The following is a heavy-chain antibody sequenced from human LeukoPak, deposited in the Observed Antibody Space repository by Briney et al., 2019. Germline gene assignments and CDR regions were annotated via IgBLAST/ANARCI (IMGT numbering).Heavy chain of an antibody. CDR3: AKGATLHYYDSSGYRIDY. Sequence: GGSLRLSCAASGFTFSSYGMHWVRQAPGKGLEGVALLRSDGSNKYYADSVKGRFTISRDNSKNTLYLQMNSLRAEDTAVYYCAKGATLHYYDSSGYRIDYWGQGTLVTVSS. J-gene: IGHJ4*02. D-gene: IGHD3-22*01. V-gene: IGHV3-30*02. CDR1: GFTFSSYG. CDR2: LRSDGSNK.